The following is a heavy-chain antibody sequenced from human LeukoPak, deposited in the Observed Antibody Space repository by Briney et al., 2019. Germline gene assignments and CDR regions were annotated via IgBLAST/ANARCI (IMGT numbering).Heavy chain of an antibody. D-gene: IGHD6-19*01. CDR2: INHSGST. CDR3: ARRIAVAGFWFDP. V-gene: IGHV4-34*01. CDR1: GGSFSGYY. Sequence: SSETLSLTCAVYGGSFSGYYWSWIRQPPGKGLEWIGEINHSGSTNYNPSLKSRVTISVDTSKNQFSLQLNSVTPEDTAVYYCARRIAVAGFWFDPWGQGTLVTVSS. J-gene: IGHJ5*02.